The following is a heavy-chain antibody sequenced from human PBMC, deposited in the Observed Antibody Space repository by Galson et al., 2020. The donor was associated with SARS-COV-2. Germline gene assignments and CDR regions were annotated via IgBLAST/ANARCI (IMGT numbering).Heavy chain of an antibody. D-gene: IGHD3-10*01. J-gene: IGHJ4*02. CDR2: INSDGSST. Sequence: GGSLRLSCAASGFTFSNYWMHWVRQAPGKGLVWVSRINSDGSSTSYADSVQGRFTISRDNANNTLYLQMNSLRAEDTAVYYCAIQGVRGALNYWGQGTLVTVSS. CDR1: GFTFSNYW. V-gene: IGHV3-74*01. CDR3: AIQGVRGALNY.